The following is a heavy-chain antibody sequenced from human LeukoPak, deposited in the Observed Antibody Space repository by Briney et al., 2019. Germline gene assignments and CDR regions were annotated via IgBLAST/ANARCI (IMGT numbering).Heavy chain of an antibody. CDR1: GGSVSSGRHY. Sequence: SETLSLTCTVSGGSVSSGRHYWNWIRQSPGRGLEWIGHIYYRGTTNYTPSLKSRVTISVDTSMNQFSLRLSSVTAADTAVYFCARSFYSSGWYTPLRWFDTWGQGTPVTVSS. J-gene: IGHJ5*02. V-gene: IGHV4-61*01. D-gene: IGHD6-19*01. CDR3: ARSFYSSGWYTPLRWFDT. CDR2: IYYRGTT.